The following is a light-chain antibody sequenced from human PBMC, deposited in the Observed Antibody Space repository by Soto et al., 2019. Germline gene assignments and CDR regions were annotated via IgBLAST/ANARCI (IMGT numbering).Light chain of an antibody. CDR2: GAS. Sequence: ETVMTQSEATLSVSPGERATLSCRASQSIHTNLACYQQKPGQPPRLLIYGASTRVTGIPTRFSDSGSGTEFTLTISSLQSEDFAVYYCQQYNNWPQTYGQGTKVELK. J-gene: IGKJ1*01. CDR3: QQYNNWPQT. CDR1: QSIHTN. V-gene: IGKV3-15*01.